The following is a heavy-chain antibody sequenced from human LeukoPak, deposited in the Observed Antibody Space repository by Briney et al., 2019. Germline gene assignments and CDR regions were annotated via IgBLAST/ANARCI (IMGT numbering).Heavy chain of an antibody. CDR3: AKDHIGGSGSYYYYGMDV. Sequence: PGGSLRLSCAASGFTFSSYGMHWVRQAPGKGLEWVAVISYDGSNKYYVDSVKGRFTISRDSSKNTLYLQMNSLRAEDTAVYYCAKDHIGGSGSYYYYGMDVWGQGTTVTVSS. V-gene: IGHV3-30*18. CDR2: ISYDGSNK. D-gene: IGHD3-10*01. CDR1: GFTFSSYG. J-gene: IGHJ6*02.